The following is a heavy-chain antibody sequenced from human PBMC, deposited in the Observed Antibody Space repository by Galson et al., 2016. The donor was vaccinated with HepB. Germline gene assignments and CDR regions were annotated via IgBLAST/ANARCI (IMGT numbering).Heavy chain of an antibody. V-gene: IGHV1-3*01. J-gene: IGHJ3*02. CDR3: ASLFGTTGAFDI. CDR2: INAGDHNT. CDR1: GHTFTTYA. D-gene: IGHD1-7*01. Sequence: SVKVSCKASGHTFTTYAIHWVRQAPGQRLEWMGWINAGDHNTSFSQRFQDRVTIRRDTSASTTYMELSSLRFDDTAVYYCASLFGTTGAFDIWGQGTMVTVSS.